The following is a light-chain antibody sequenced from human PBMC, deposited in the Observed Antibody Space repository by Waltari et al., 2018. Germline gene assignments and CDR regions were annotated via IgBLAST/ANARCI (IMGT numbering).Light chain of an antibody. Sequence: EIVLTQSPGTLSLSPGERATLSCRARHIVGNNFFSWYQLKPGQAPRLLIYHASNRSTVIPDRFSGSGSGTDFTLTISRLEPEDFAVYYCHQCATSPLTFGGGSKVEIK. CDR1: HIVGNNF. J-gene: IGKJ4*01. CDR2: HAS. V-gene: IGKV3-20*01. CDR3: HQCATSPLT.